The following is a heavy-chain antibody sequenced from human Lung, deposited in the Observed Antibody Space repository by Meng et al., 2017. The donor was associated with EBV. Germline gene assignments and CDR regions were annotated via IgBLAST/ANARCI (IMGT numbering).Heavy chain of an antibody. V-gene: IGHV4-4*02. J-gene: IGHJ1*01. CDR2: IYHSGST. CDR1: GGFINSSNW. CDR3: ARDEGGNSEGGFQH. Sequence: QAQVQESGPVLVKPSGTLSLACSLFGGFINSSNWWSWCRQPPWKGLEWIGEIYHSGSTNYNPSLKSRVTISVDKSKNQFSLKLSSVTAADTAVYYCARDEGGNSEGGFQHWGPGTLVTVSS. D-gene: IGHD4-23*01.